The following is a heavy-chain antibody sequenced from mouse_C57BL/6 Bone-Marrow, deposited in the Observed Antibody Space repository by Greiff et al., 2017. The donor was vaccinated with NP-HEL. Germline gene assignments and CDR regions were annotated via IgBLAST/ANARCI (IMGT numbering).Heavy chain of an antibody. D-gene: IGHD3-3*01. V-gene: IGHV1-81*01. CDR3: ARLARGY. J-gene: IGHJ2*01. CDR2: IYPRSGNT. Sequence: LVESGAELARPGASVKLSCKASGYTFTSYGISWVKQRTGQGLEWIGEIYPRSGNTYYNEKFKGKATLTADKSSSTAYMELRSLTSEDSAVYFCARLARGYWGQGTTLTVSS. CDR1: GYTFTSYG.